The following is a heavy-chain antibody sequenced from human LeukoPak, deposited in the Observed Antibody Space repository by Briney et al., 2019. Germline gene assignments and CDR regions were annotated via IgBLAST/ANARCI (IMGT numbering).Heavy chain of an antibody. V-gene: IGHV3-15*01. D-gene: IGHD3-22*01. Sequence: PGGSLRLSCAASGFTFSDAWMNWVRQAPGKGLEWVGRIKSKADGGTIDYAAPVKGRFTISRDDSKNTVYMQMNSLKTEDTAFYYCSYYYDSSGYVDYWGQGTLVTVSS. CDR2: IKSKADGGTI. CDR3: SYYYDSSGYVDY. CDR1: GFTFSDAW. J-gene: IGHJ4*02.